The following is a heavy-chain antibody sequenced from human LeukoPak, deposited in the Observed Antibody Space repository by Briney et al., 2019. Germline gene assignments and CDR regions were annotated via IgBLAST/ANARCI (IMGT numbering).Heavy chain of an antibody. Sequence: GGSQRLSCEASGFTFSSYWMNWVRQVPGKGLEWVASVKPDGSDNFYVDSVEGRFTISRDNARYSLFLQMNSLRVEDTAVYYCVRENQLRCWGQGTLVSVSS. CDR3: VRENQLRC. CDR2: VKPDGSDN. D-gene: IGHD5-12*01. CDR1: GFTFSSYW. J-gene: IGHJ4*02. V-gene: IGHV3-7*01.